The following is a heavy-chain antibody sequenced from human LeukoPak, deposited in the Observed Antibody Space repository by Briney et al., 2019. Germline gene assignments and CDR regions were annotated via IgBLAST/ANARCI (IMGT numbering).Heavy chain of an antibody. CDR3: ARDGNIEVPSGPGDY. D-gene: IGHD2-15*01. CDR2: INPSGGST. Sequence: ASVKVSCKASGYTFTSYYMHWVRQAPGQGLEWMGIINPSGGSTSYAQKFQGRVTMTRDTSTSTVYMELSSLRSEDTAVYYCARDGNIEVPSGPGDYWGQGTLVTVSS. J-gene: IGHJ4*02. CDR1: GYTFTSYY. V-gene: IGHV1-46*01.